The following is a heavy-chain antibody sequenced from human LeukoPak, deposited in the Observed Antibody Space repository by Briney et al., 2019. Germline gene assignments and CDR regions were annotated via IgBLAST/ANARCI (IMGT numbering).Heavy chain of an antibody. J-gene: IGHJ4*02. CDR2: IYYSGNT. CDR3: AREVVVAATVDY. V-gene: IGHV4-30-4*01. Sequence: PSETRSLTCTVACGSISRGDYGWSWIRQPPGKGLEWIGYIYYSGNTYYNPSLKSRVTISVDTSKNQFSLKLSSVTAADTAVYYCAREVVVAATVDYWGQGTLVTVSS. D-gene: IGHD2-15*01. CDR1: CGSISRGDYG.